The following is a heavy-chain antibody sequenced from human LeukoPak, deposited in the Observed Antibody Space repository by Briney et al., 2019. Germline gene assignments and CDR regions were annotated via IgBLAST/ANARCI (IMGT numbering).Heavy chain of an antibody. CDR1: GFTFSSHW. CDR3: AGDIGTSGWDDAFDV. Sequence: AGGSLRLSCAASGFTFSSHWMHWVRQAPGKGLVWVSRIDSDASITSYADSVKGRFTISRDNAKNTLYLQMNSLSAEDTAVYYGAGDIGTSGWDDAFDVWGQGTMVTVSS. V-gene: IGHV3-74*01. J-gene: IGHJ3*01. D-gene: IGHD6-19*01. CDR2: IDSDASIT.